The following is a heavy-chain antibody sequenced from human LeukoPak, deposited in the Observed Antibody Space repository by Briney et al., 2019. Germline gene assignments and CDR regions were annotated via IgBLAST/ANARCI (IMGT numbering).Heavy chain of an antibody. J-gene: IGHJ4*02. CDR2: IRPDGSEK. Sequence: GGSLRLSCAASGFSFSIYWMTWVRQAPGKGLEWVANIRPDGSEKYYADSVRGRCTISRDNTRNTLDLQMNSLRPEDTAVYYCARGGGLDYWGQGTLVTVSS. V-gene: IGHV3-7*03. CDR1: GFSFSIYW. CDR3: ARGGGLDY. D-gene: IGHD3-10*01.